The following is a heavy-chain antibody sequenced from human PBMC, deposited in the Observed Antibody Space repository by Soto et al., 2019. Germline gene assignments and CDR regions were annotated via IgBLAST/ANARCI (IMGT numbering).Heavy chain of an antibody. CDR1: GFTFSNAW. CDR2: IKSKTDGGTT. Sequence: LRLSCAASGFTFSNAWMNWVRQAPGKGLEWVGRIKSKTDGGTTDYAAPVKGRFTISRDDSKNTLYLQMNSLKTEDTAVYYCTTSLSYSSSWSYYFDYWGQGTLVTVSS. CDR3: TTSLSYSSSWSYYFDY. J-gene: IGHJ4*02. D-gene: IGHD6-13*01. V-gene: IGHV3-15*07.